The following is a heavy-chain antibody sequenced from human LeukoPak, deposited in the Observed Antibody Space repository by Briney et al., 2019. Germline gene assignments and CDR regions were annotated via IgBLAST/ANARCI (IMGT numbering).Heavy chain of an antibody. D-gene: IGHD3-22*01. CDR3: ARDKGDYDTSGSLFVF. J-gene: IGHJ4*02. Sequence: GGSLRLSCAASGFTFSTYWMSWVRQAPGKGLEWVANIKQDGSEKYYVDSVKGRFTISRDNAKNSLYLQMNSLRAEDTAVYYCARDKGDYDTSGSLFVFGGQGTLVTVSS. V-gene: IGHV3-7*03. CDR1: GFTFSTYW. CDR2: IKQDGSEK.